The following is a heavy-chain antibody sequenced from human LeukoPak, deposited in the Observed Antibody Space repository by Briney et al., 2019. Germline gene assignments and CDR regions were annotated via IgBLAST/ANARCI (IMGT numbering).Heavy chain of an antibody. D-gene: IGHD2-15*01. CDR1: GFTFSSYW. J-gene: IGHJ5*02. V-gene: IGHV3-74*01. Sequence: GGSLRLSCAASGFTFSSYWMHWVRQAPGKGLVWVSRINSDGSSTSYADSVKGRFTISRDNAKNTLYPQMNSLRAEDTAVYYCARGLLGKYNWFDPWGQGTLVTVSS. CDR3: ARGLLGKYNWFDP. CDR2: INSDGSST.